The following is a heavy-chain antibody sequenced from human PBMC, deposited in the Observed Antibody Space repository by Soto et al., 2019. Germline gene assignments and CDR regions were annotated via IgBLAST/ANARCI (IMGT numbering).Heavy chain of an antibody. CDR1: GGSFSISY. J-gene: IGHJ5*02. CDR2: IYYSGIT. D-gene: IGHD3-10*01. V-gene: IGHV4-59*01. Sequence: QVQLQESGPGLVKPSETLSLTCTVSGGSFSISYGAWIRKPPGRGLEWIGYIYYSGITNYNPSLKSRVTISGDTSKNQFSLKLSSVTAADTAVYYCARDIGSGSYWFDPWGQGTLVTVSS. CDR3: ARDIGSGSYWFDP.